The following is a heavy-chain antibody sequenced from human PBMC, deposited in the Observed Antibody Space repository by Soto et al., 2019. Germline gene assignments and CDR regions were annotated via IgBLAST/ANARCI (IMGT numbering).Heavy chain of an antibody. CDR3: ARLGFPGAIYFSS. D-gene: IGHD3-9*01. V-gene: IGHV5-51*01. Sequence: GESLKTSWKGSGYNFTTLWIGWGRPMPGKGLEWMGIIYPGDSETKYSPDFEGQVTISADRSTNTAYLQWRSLRASDTAMYYCARLGFPGAIYFSSWGLGTQGTFSS. J-gene: IGHJ4*02. CDR1: GYNFTTLW. CDR2: IYPGDSET.